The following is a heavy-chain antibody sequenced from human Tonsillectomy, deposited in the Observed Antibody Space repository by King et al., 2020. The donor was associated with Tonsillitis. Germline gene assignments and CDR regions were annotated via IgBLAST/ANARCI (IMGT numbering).Heavy chain of an antibody. CDR1: GGSISNSRSS. CDR2: MDSGEST. J-gene: IGHJ5*02. CDR3: ASGRVPWVLDPRDPDGRRDTIWFDP. D-gene: IGHD3-3*01. Sequence: QLQESGPGLVKPSQTLSLTCAVSGGSISNSRSSWSWFRQPPGKGLEWIASMDSGESTNYSPSLQSRVTMSMDSSRNQFSLNVNSVTAADTAVYFCASGRVPWVLDPRDPDGRRDTIWFDPWGQGTLVTVSS. V-gene: IGHV4-30-4*07.